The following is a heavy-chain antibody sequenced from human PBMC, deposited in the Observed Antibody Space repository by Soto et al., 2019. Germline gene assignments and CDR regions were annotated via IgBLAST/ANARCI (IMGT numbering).Heavy chain of an antibody. CDR3: GVRVDIVVGSGMDV. D-gene: IGHD2-2*01. Sequence: QVQLVQSGAEVKKPGSSVKVSCKASGGTFSSYAISWLRQAPGQGLEWMGGIIPIFGTANYAKKFQGRVTITAEESTSTAYMELSSLRSEDTAVYYCGVRVDIVVGSGMDVWGQGTPVTVSS. CDR2: IIPIFGTA. V-gene: IGHV1-69*01. CDR1: GGTFSSYA. J-gene: IGHJ6*02.